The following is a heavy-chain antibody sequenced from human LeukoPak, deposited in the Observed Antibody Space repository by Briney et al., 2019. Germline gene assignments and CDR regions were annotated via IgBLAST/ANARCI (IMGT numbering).Heavy chain of an antibody. Sequence: GSSVKVSCKASGGTFSSYAISWVRQAPGQGLEWMGRIIPILGIANYAQKFQGRVTITADKSTSTAYMELSRLRSDDTAVYYYARGAHTLEGLRFLEWPRTPKNWFDPWGQGTLVTVTS. CDR1: GGTFSSYA. D-gene: IGHD3-3*01. CDR3: ARGAHTLEGLRFLEWPRTPKNWFDP. V-gene: IGHV1-69*04. J-gene: IGHJ5*02. CDR2: IIPILGIA.